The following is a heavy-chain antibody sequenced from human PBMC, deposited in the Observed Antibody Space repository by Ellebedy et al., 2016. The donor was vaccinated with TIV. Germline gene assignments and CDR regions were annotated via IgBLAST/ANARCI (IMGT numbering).Heavy chain of an antibody. CDR3: AKRVTMVREVITYYHYAMDV. CDR2: LSGSGGST. D-gene: IGHD3-10*01. V-gene: IGHV3-23*01. J-gene: IGHJ6*02. CDR1: GFTFSSYA. Sequence: GESLKISCVASGFTFSSYAMSWVRQAPGKGLEWVSSLSGSGGSTYYADSVKGRFTISRDNSKNPLYLQMNSLRAEDTAVYYCAKRVTMVREVITYYHYAMDVWGQGTTVTVSS.